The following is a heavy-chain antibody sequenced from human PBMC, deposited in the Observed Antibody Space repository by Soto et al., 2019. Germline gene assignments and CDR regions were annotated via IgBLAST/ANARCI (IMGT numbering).Heavy chain of an antibody. V-gene: IGHV3-21*01. J-gene: IGHJ5*02. D-gene: IGHD3-10*01. CDR2: ISSNSAYI. CDR3: TRESARVRSARGWSHP. CDR1: GFTFRSFT. Sequence: VGSLRLSCAASGFTFRSFTMNWVRQAPGKGLEWVSTISSNSAYIYYTDALRGRFTISRDNAKNSLHLQMNSLRAEDTAVYYCTRESARVRSARGWSHPWGPGTLVTFTS.